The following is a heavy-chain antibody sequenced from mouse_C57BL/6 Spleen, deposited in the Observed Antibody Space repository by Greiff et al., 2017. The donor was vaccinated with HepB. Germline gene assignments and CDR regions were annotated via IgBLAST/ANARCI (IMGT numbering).Heavy chain of an antibody. CDR2: INPGSGGT. Sequence: VQLQESGAELVRPGTSVKVSCKASGYAFTNYLIEWVKQRPGQGLEWIGVINPGSGGTNYNEKFKGKATLTADKSSSTAYMQLSSLTSEYSAVYFCARSFDVWGTGTTVTVSS. CDR3: ARSFDV. V-gene: IGHV1-54*01. J-gene: IGHJ1*03. CDR1: GYAFTNYL.